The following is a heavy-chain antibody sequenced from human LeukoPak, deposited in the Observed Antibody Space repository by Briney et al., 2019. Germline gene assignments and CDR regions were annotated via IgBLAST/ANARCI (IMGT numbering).Heavy chain of an antibody. CDR2: ISYDGSNK. V-gene: IGHV3-30*03. Sequence: GGSLRLSCAASGFTFSSYGMHWVRQAPGKGLEWVAVISYDGSNKYYADSVKGRFTISRDNSKNTLYLQMNSLRAEDTAVYYCARDYGDHGVGYYYYYGMDVWGQGTTVTVSS. CDR1: GFTFSSYG. CDR3: ARDYGDHGVGYYYYYGMDV. J-gene: IGHJ6*02. D-gene: IGHD4-17*01.